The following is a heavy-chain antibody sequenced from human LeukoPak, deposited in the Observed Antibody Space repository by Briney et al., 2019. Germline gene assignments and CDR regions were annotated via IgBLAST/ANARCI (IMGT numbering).Heavy chain of an antibody. CDR3: ATSRVFDF. V-gene: IGHV3-48*04. J-gene: IGHJ4*02. CDR2: INSDGNNI. Sequence: PGGSLRLSCAASGFTFSSCWMHWVRQAPGKGPEWLSFINSDGNNIYYRDSVKGRFTISRDNAKKTLYLEMNNLRVDDTAIYYCATSRVFDFWGQGTLVAVSS. CDR1: GFTFSSCW.